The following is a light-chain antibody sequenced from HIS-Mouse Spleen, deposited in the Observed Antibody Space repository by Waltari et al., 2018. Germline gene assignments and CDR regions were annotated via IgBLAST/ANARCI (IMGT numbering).Light chain of an antibody. Sequence: DLQMTQSPSSLSASVGERVTITCRASQSISSYLNWYQQKPGKAPKLLIYAAYSLQSGVPSRFSGSGSGTDFTLTISSMQPEDFATYYCQQSYSTPYTFGQGTKLEIK. V-gene: IGKV1-39*01. J-gene: IGKJ2*01. CDR2: AAY. CDR3: QQSYSTPYT. CDR1: QSISSY.